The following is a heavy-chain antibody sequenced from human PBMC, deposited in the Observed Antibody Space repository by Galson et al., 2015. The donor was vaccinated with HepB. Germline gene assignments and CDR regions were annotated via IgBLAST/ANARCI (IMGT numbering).Heavy chain of an antibody. D-gene: IGHD1-14*01. CDR3: ARDASISLTAEYFQH. J-gene: IGHJ1*01. Sequence: SVKVSCKASGYTFTSYGISWVRQAPGQGLEWMGWISAYNGNTNYAQKLQGRVTVTTDTSTSTAYMELRSLTSDDTAVYYCARDASISLTAEYFQHWGQGTLVTVSS. CDR2: ISAYNGNT. CDR1: GYTFTSYG. V-gene: IGHV1-18*01.